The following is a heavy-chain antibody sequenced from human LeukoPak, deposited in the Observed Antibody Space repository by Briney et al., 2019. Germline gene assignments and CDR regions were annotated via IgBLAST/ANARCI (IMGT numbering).Heavy chain of an antibody. CDR2: IYPDDSDT. V-gene: IGHV5-51*01. CDR1: GYSFTTYW. CDR3: ARSSSNYNY. D-gene: IGHD6-13*01. Sequence: RGESLKISCKGSGYSFTTYWIGWVRQMPGKGLEWMGIIYPDDSDTRYSPSFQGQVTISADKSISTAYLQWSSLRASDTAMYYCARSSSNYNYWGQGTLVTVSS. J-gene: IGHJ4*02.